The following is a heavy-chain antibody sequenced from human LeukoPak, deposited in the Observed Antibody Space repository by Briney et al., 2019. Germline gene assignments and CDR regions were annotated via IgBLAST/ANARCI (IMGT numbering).Heavy chain of an antibody. J-gene: IGHJ4*02. CDR1: GFTFSSYW. D-gene: IGHD3-3*01. Sequence: GGSLRLSCAASGFTFSSYWMSWVRQAPGKGLKGVANIKQDGSEKYYVDSVKGRFTISRDNSKNTLYLQMNSLRAEDTAVYYCARDHGGSDFWSGQGIMDYWGQGTLVTVSS. V-gene: IGHV3-7*01. CDR2: IKQDGSEK. CDR3: ARDHGGSDFWSGQGIMDY.